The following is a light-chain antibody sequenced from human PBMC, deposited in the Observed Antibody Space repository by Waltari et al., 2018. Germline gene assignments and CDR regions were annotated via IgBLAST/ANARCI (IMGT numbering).Light chain of an antibody. CDR3: QQYDNFPLT. Sequence: DIQMTQSPPSLSASVGDRVTITCQASQDISNYLNWYQQKPGKAPKLLIYDASNLQTGVPSRFSGSGSGTHFTFTISSLQPEDIATYYCQQYDNFPLTFGGGTKVEVK. CDR1: QDISNY. CDR2: DAS. J-gene: IGKJ4*01. V-gene: IGKV1-33*01.